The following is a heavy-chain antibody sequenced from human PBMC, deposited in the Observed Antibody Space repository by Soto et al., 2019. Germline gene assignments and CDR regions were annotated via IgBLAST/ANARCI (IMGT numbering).Heavy chain of an antibody. CDR2: ISSDETIV. D-gene: IGHD1-26*01. J-gene: IGHJ4*02. CDR3: VRGGGVGTTWGYY. CDR1: TFRGYG. Sequence: TFRGYGMIWVRQAPGKGLECVSYISSDETIVNYADSVKGRFTISRDSAKNSLFLQMNSLRDEDTAVYYCVRGGGVGTTWGYYWGQGAQVTVSS. V-gene: IGHV3-48*02.